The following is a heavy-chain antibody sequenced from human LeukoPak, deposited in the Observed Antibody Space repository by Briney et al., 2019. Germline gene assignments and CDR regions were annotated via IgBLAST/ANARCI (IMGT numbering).Heavy chain of an antibody. CDR3: TTDPRPFRYFDWYQREQFDY. J-gene: IGHJ4*02. CDR2: SRNKANSYAT. D-gene: IGHD3-9*01. Sequence: GGSLRLFCAASGFTFSDPYMDWVRQAPGKGLEGIGRSRNKANSYATEYAASVKGRFTISRDDSKNSLYLQMNSLKSEDTAVYYCTTDPRPFRYFDWYQREQFDYWGQGTLVTVSS. CDR1: GFTFSDPY. V-gene: IGHV3-72*01.